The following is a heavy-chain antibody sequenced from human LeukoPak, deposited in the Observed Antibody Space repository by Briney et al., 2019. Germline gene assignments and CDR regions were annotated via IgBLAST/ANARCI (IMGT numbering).Heavy chain of an antibody. CDR1: GGSISSDY. V-gene: IGHV4-59*01. D-gene: IGHD3-10*01. Sequence: SQTLSLTCSVSGGSISSDYWGWIRQPPGKGLEWIAYVHNSGITRYNPSLKSRVTISIDTSKNQFSLKLNSVTAADTAVYYCAGYGSGSYYKAFDYWGQGTLVTVSS. CDR3: AGYGSGSYYKAFDY. J-gene: IGHJ4*02. CDR2: VHNSGIT.